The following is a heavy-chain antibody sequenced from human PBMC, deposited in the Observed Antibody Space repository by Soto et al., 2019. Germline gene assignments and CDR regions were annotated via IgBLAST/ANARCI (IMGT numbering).Heavy chain of an antibody. D-gene: IGHD3-22*01. CDR1: GGSFSGYY. CDR3: ARAPYDSSSY. J-gene: IGHJ4*02. CDR2: INHSGST. V-gene: IGHV4-34*01. Sequence: SKTLSLTCAVYGGSFSGYYWSWIRQPPGKGLEWIGEINHSGSTNYNPSLKSRVTISVDTSKNQFSLKLSSVTAADTAVYYCARAPYDSSSYWGQGTLVTVSS.